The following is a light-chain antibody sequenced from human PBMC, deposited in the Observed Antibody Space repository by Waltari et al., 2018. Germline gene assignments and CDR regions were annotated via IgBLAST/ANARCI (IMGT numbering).Light chain of an antibody. Sequence: DIQLTQSPSTLSASVGARVTLTCRASQSISSWLAWYQQRPGKAPKLLIYDAYSWKSGVPSRFSGSGFGTEFTLTTSSLQPDDFATYYCQQYNSSSGTFGQGTEVEIK. CDR1: QSISSW. CDR2: DAY. J-gene: IGKJ1*01. V-gene: IGKV1-5*01. CDR3: QQYNSSSGT.